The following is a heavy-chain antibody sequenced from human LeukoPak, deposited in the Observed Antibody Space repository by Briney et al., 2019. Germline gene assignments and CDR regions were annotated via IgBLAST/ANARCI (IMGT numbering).Heavy chain of an antibody. Sequence: SQTLSLTCTVSGGSTSSGGYYWSWIRQHPGKGLEWIGYIYYSGSTYYNPSLKSRVTISVDTSKNQFSLKLSSVTAADTAVYYCARGATTVTTTWFDPWGQGTLVTVSS. D-gene: IGHD4-17*01. V-gene: IGHV4-31*03. CDR1: GGSTSSGGYY. CDR3: ARGATTVTTTWFDP. CDR2: IYYSGST. J-gene: IGHJ5*02.